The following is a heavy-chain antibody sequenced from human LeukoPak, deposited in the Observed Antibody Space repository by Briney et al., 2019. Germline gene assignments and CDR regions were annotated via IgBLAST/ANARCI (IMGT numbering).Heavy chain of an antibody. Sequence: GGSLRLSCAASGFTFSSYWMSWVRQAPGKGLEWVSAISGSGGSTYYADSVKGRFTISRDNSKNTLYLQMNSLRAEDTAVYYCAKGTPYSSTSCLPMDVWGQGTTVTVSS. J-gene: IGHJ6*02. CDR3: AKGTPYSSTSCLPMDV. CDR1: GFTFSSYW. CDR2: ISGSGGST. V-gene: IGHV3-23*01. D-gene: IGHD2-2*01.